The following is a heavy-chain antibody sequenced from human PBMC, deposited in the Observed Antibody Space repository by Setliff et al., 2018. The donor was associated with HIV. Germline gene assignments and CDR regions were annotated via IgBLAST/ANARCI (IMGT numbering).Heavy chain of an antibody. V-gene: IGHV4-38-2*01. J-gene: IGHJ4*02. CDR3: ARHRDGGTYPLDY. CDR1: GNSISSGYY. D-gene: IGHD1-26*01. CDR2: IYHNGIT. Sequence: TSETLSLTCVVSGNSISSGYYWGWVRQPPGKGLEWIGSIYHNGITYYNPSLKSRVTISLDTSKNRFSLQLTSVTAADTAVYYCARHRDGGTYPLDYWGQGTLVTVSS.